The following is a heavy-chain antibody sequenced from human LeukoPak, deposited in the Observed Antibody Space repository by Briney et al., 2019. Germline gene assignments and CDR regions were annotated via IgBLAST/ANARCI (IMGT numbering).Heavy chain of an antibody. CDR3: ARDLVTVTKGFDI. Sequence: KASETLSLTSAVSADSFSSHYWTSIRQPPGKGLEWIGYISYIGSTNYNPSLKSRVTISIDTSKNLFSLKLSSVTAADTAVYYCARDLVTVTKGFDIWGQGTMVSVSS. J-gene: IGHJ3*02. CDR2: ISYIGST. V-gene: IGHV4-59*11. D-gene: IGHD4-17*01. CDR1: ADSFSSHY.